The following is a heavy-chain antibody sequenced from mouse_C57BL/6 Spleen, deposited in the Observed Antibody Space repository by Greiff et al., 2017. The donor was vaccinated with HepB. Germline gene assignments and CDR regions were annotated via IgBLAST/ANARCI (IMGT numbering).Heavy chain of an antibody. CDR1: GYAFSSSW. J-gene: IGHJ2*01. CDR3: ARGADGYDVGYYFDY. V-gene: IGHV1-82*01. D-gene: IGHD2-2*01. CDR2: IYPGDGDT. Sequence: VQLQQSGPELVKPGASVKISCKASGYAFSSSWMNWVKQRPGKGLEWIGRIYPGDGDTNYNGKFKGKATLTADKSYSTAYMQLSSLTSEESAVYFCARGADGYDVGYYFDYWAKAPLSQSPQ.